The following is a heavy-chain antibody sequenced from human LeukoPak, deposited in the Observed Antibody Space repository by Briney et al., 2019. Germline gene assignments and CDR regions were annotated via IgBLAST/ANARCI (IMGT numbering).Heavy chain of an antibody. CDR3: AKLGGAGLWGAFEI. CDR1: GVTLSSYA. Sequence: PGGSLRLSCAASGVTLSSYAMSWARQAPGKGLEWVSGISSSGSGGNTYYTDSVKGRFTISRDNSKNTLYLQLNSLRAEDTAIYYCAKLGGAGLWGAFEIWGQGTMVTVSS. D-gene: IGHD4/OR15-4a*01. V-gene: IGHV3-23*01. J-gene: IGHJ3*02. CDR2: ISSSGSGGNT.